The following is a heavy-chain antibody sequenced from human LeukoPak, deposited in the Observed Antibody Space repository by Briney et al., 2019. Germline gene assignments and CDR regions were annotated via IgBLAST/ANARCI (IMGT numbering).Heavy chain of an antibody. V-gene: IGHV1-8*03. CDR2: MNPNTGNA. Sequence: ASVKVSCKASGYTFTNFDINWVRQATGQGLEWMGWMNPNTGNAGYAQKFQDRVTITWDASISTAYMDLGSLRSEDTAVYYCAREGVSDAFDIWGQGTMVTVSS. CDR1: GYTFTNFD. CDR3: AREGVSDAFDI. D-gene: IGHD3-10*01. J-gene: IGHJ3*02.